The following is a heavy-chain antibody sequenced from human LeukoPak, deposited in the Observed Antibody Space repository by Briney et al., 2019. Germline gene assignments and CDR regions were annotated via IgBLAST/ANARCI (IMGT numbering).Heavy chain of an antibody. V-gene: IGHV3-23*01. Sequence: GGSLRLSCAASGFTFSTYAMSWVRQAPGKGLEWVSSIRSGGNTYYADSVKGRFTISRDNSKNTLFLQLNSLRAEDTAVYFCSKDFTVTAVGYFHYWGQGTLVTVSS. D-gene: IGHD4-17*01. J-gene: IGHJ1*01. CDR2: IRSGGNT. CDR1: GFTFSTYA. CDR3: SKDFTVTAVGYFHY.